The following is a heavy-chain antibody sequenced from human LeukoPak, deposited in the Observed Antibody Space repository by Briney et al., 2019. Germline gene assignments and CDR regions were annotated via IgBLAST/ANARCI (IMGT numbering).Heavy chain of an antibody. CDR3: ARDRVPGAVVPAAFDY. J-gene: IGHJ4*02. Sequence: GASVKVSCKASGYTFTSYGISWVRQAPGQGLEWMGWISAYNGNTNYAQKLQGRVTMTTDTSTSTAYMELRSLRSDDTAVYYCARDRVPGAVVPAAFDYWGQGTLVTVSS. V-gene: IGHV1-18*01. D-gene: IGHD2-2*01. CDR2: ISAYNGNT. CDR1: GYTFTSYG.